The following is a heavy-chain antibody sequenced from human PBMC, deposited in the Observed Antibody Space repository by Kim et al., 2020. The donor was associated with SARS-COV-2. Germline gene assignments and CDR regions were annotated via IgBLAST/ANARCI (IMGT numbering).Heavy chain of an antibody. V-gene: IGHV3-48*02. Sequence: GGSLRLSCAASGFTFSSYSMNWVRQAPGKGLEWVSYISSSSTIYYADSVKGRFTISRDNAKNSLYLQMNSLRDEDTAVYYCVRESREDYDFWSGYPDYWGQGTLVTVSS. D-gene: IGHD3-3*01. CDR1: GFTFSSYS. J-gene: IGHJ4*02. CDR2: ISSSSTI. CDR3: VRESREDYDFWSGYPDY.